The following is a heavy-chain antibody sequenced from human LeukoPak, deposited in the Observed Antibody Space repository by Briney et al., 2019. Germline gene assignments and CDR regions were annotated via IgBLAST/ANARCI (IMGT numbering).Heavy chain of an antibody. CDR1: GFTFSDYY. CDR2: ISSSSSYT. J-gene: IGHJ4*02. CDR3: ARDRLGYYDSDY. D-gene: IGHD3-22*01. Sequence: GGSLRLSCAASGFTFSDYYMSWIRQAPGKGLEWVSYISSSSSYTNYADSVKGRFTISRDNAKNSLYLQMNSLRAEDTAVYYCARDRLGYYDSDYWGQGTLVTVSS. V-gene: IGHV3-11*05.